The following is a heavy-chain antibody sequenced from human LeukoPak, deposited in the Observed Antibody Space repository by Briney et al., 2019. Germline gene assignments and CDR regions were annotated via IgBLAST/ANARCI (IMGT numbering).Heavy chain of an antibody. V-gene: IGHV5-51*01. CDR2: IYPGDSDT. Sequence: GESLKISCKGSGYSFTSYWIGWMRQMPGKGLEWIGIIYPGDSDTRYSPSFQGQVTISADKSISTAYLQWSSLKASDTAMYYCARLGSDYYYAPNWFDPWGQGTLVTVSS. CDR1: GYSFTSYW. D-gene: IGHD3-10*01. CDR3: ARLGSDYYYAPNWFDP. J-gene: IGHJ5*02.